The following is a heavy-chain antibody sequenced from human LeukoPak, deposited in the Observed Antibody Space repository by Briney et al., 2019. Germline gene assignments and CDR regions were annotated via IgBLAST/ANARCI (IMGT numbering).Heavy chain of an antibody. Sequence: GGSLRLSCAASGFTFSTYNMNWVRQAPGKGLEWVSHITSSSSNIYYADSVKGRFTISRDNAKNTLYLQMNSLRAEDTAVYYCSRDSLSSCGGDCYSGLDVWGQGTTVTVSS. D-gene: IGHD2-21*02. CDR3: SRDSLSSCGGDCYSGLDV. CDR2: ITSSSSNI. J-gene: IGHJ6*02. CDR1: GFTFSTYN. V-gene: IGHV3-21*05.